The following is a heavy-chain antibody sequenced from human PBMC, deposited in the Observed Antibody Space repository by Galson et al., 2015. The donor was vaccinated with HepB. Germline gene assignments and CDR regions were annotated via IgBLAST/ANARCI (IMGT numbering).Heavy chain of an antibody. Sequence: SLRLSCAASGFTFSSYAMSWVRQTPGKGLEWVSAISGSGGSTYYADSVKGRFTISRDNSKNTLYVQMNSLRAEDTALYYCRAIVVVPAAQKGNWFNPWGQGTLVTVSS. CDR3: RAIVVVPAAQKGNWFNP. CDR2: ISGSGGST. CDR1: GFTFSSYA. V-gene: IGHV3-23*01. J-gene: IGHJ5*02. D-gene: IGHD2-2*01.